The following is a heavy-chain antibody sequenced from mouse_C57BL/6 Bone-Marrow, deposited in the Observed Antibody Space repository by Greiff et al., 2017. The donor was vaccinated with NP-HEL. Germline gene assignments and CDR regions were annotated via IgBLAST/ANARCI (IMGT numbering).Heavy chain of an antibody. J-gene: IGHJ2*01. CDR1: GYTFTSYW. CDR3: AREVLSYYVDY. CDR2: IYPSDSET. V-gene: IGHV1-61*01. Sequence: QVQLQQPGAELVRPGSSVKLSCKASGYTFTSYWMDWVKQRPGQGLEWIGNIYPSDSETHYNQKFKDKATLTVDKSSSTAYMQLSSLTSEDSAVYYCAREVLSYYVDYWGQGTTLTVSS. D-gene: IGHD2-3*01.